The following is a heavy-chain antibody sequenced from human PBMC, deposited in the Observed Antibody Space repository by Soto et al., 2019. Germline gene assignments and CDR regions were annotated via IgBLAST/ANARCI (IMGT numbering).Heavy chain of an antibody. J-gene: IGHJ4*02. Sequence: LXVXCAASLFPFCNXALHWLTQAAGNGLEWVAVISFDGTNKYSADSMKGRFTISRENSKNTLFLKLNSLRPEATGIYYCSRSDGYNKIEYWGQGTLGTVSS. CDR3: SRSDGYNKIEY. V-gene: IGHV3-30*04. CDR2: ISFDGTNK. D-gene: IGHD6-25*01. CDR1: LFPFCNXA.